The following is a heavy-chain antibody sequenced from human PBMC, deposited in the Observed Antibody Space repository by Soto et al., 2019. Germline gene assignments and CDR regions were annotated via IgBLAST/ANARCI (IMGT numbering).Heavy chain of an antibody. CDR2: IYYSGST. J-gene: IGHJ5*02. V-gene: IGHV4-30-4*01. CDR3: ARVVATRGRWFDP. Sequence: SETLSLTCTVSGGSISSGDYYWSWIRQPPGKGLEWIGYIYYSGSTYYNPSLKSRVTISVDTSKSQFSLKLSSVTAADTAVYYCARVVATRGRWFDPWGQGTLVTVSS. D-gene: IGHD5-12*01. CDR1: GGSISSGDYY.